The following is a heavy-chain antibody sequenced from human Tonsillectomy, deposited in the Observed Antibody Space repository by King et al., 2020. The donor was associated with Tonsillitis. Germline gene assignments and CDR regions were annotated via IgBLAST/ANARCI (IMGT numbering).Heavy chain of an antibody. CDR3: AREWDGDYFDY. D-gene: IGHD1-26*01. CDR2: IYHSGST. CDR1: GYSISSGYY. V-gene: IGHV4-38-2*02. Sequence: LQLQESGPGLVKPSETLSLTCTVSGYSISSGYYWGWIRQPPGKGLEWIGSIYHSGSTYYNPSLKSRVTISVDTSKNHFSLKLSSVTAADTAVYYCAREWDGDYFDYWGQGTLVTVSS. J-gene: IGHJ4*02.